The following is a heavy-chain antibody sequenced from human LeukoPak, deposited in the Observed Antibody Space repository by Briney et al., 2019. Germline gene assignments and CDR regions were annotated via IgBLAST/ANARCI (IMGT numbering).Heavy chain of an antibody. CDR3: ARFKSGGFSYFDS. CDR2: LFSTGSA. J-gene: IGHJ4*02. D-gene: IGHD3-3*01. CDR1: GASLTRPTYY. Sequence: SETLSLTCSVSGASLTRPTYYQWSWIRQPPGKXXXXXGSLFSTGSATLNPSLKSRVTMSLDTSKSQFSLKLSSVTAEDSAVYYCARFKSGGFSYFDSWGQGTLVAVSS. V-gene: IGHV4-61*01.